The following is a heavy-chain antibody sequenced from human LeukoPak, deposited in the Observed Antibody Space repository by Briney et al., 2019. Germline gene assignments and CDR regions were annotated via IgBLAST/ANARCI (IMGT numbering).Heavy chain of an antibody. V-gene: IGHV3-74*01. Sequence: GGSMRLSCAASGFTSSSYWMHWVRQAPGKGLVWVSRINSDGSTTTYADSVKGRFTISRDNAENTLYLQMNSLRVEHTAVYYCARRVSATRWFDPWGQGTLVTVSS. CDR1: GFTSSSYW. J-gene: IGHJ5*02. D-gene: IGHD2-15*01. CDR2: INSDGSTT. CDR3: ARRVSATRWFDP.